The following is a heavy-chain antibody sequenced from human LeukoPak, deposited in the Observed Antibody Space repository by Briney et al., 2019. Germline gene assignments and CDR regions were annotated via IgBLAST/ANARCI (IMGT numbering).Heavy chain of an antibody. V-gene: IGHV1-2*06. D-gene: IGHD5-18*01. CDR1: GYSFTGYY. CDR3: VRGYSYGFYFDY. Sequence: ASVKVSCKTSGYSFTGYYIHWVRQAPGQGLEWMGRIDPNSGGPNYGQKFQGTVTMTRDTSISTAYLELSNLRSDDTAAYYCVRGYSYGFYFDYWGQGSLVTVSS. CDR2: IDPNSGGP. J-gene: IGHJ4*02.